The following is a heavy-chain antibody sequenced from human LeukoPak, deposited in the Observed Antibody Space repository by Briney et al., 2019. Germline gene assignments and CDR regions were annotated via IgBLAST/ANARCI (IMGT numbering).Heavy chain of an antibody. CDR1: GFNFKTFW. CDR3: ARLQGNYNTYDY. CDR2: INSDGTGK. Sequence: GGSLRLSCATSGFNFKTFWMSWVRQAPGKGLEWVASINSDGTGKYYVDSVKGRFTISRDNGADSVYLEMNSLRVEDTAVYFCARLQGNYNTYDYWGQGTLVTVSS. V-gene: IGHV3-7*01. J-gene: IGHJ4*02. D-gene: IGHD3-9*01.